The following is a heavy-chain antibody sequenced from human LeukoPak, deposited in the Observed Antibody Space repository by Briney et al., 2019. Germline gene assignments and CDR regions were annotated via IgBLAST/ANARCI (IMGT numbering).Heavy chain of an antibody. Sequence: PGGSLRLSCAASGFTFSSYAMHWVRQAPGKGLEWVAVISDDGSNKNYADSVKGRFAISRDNSKNTLYLQMNSLRAEDTAVYYCAKDGSWYGLDAFDIWGQGTMVTVSS. CDR3: AKDGSWYGLDAFDI. V-gene: IGHV3-30*09. CDR2: ISDDGSNK. D-gene: IGHD2-15*01. J-gene: IGHJ3*02. CDR1: GFTFSSYA.